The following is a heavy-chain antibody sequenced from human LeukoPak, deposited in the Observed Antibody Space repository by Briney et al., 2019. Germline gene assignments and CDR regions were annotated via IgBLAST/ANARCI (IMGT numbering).Heavy chain of an antibody. V-gene: IGHV1-69*01. CDR1: GGTFSSYA. D-gene: IGHD2-15*01. Sequence: GSSVKVSCKASGGTFSSYAISWVRQAPGQGLEWMGGIIPIFGTANYAQKFQGRVTITADESTSTAYMELSSLRSEDTAVYYCARGLAFGGYCSGGSCPKGFDYWGQGTLVTVSS. CDR3: ARGLAFGGYCSGGSCPKGFDY. J-gene: IGHJ4*02. CDR2: IIPIFGTA.